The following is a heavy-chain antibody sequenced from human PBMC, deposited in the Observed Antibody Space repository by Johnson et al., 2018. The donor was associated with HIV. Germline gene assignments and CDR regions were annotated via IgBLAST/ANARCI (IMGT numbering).Heavy chain of an antibody. CDR3: ARDLSRRAIYSGAFDI. V-gene: IGHV3-23*04. J-gene: IGHJ3*02. D-gene: IGHD2-15*01. CDR1: GFTFSSYA. Sequence: VQLVESGGGLVQPGGSLRLSCAASGFTFSSYAMSWVRQAPGKGLEWVSAISGSGGSTYYADSVKGRFTISRDNSKNTLYLQMNSLRPEDTAVYYCARDLSRRAIYSGAFDIWGQGTMVTVSS. CDR2: ISGSGGST.